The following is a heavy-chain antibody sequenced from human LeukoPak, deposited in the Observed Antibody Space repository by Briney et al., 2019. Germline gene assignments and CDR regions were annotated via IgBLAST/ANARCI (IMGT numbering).Heavy chain of an antibody. D-gene: IGHD4-17*01. CDR2: ISGSGGST. V-gene: IGHV3-23*01. CDR3: ARGGTVTTPRGVITPLYYFDY. Sequence: LSGGSLRLSCAASGFTFSSYAMSWVRQAPGKGLEWVSAISGSGGSTYYADSVKGRFTISRDNSKNTLYLQMNSLRAEATAVYYCARGGTVTTPRGVITPLYYFDYWGQGTLVTVSS. J-gene: IGHJ4*02. CDR1: GFTFSSYA.